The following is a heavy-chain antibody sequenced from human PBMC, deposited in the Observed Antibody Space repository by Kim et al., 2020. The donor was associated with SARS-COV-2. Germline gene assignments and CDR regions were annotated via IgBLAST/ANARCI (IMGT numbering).Heavy chain of an antibody. CDR2: GTTN. Sequence: GTTNHYVDSGNGRSTISRDNAKTSLYLQMNSLRAEDTAVYYCARWTSTSYYWGQGTLVTVSS. D-gene: IGHD2-2*01. CDR3: ARWTSTSYY. V-gene: IGHV3-7*01. J-gene: IGHJ4*02.